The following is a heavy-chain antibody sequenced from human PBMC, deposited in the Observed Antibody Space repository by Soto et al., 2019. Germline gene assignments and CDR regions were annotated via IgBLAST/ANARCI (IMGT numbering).Heavy chain of an antibody. CDR1: GGSFSGYY. CDR3: ARSVTVTRNYYYYYMDV. J-gene: IGHJ6*03. D-gene: IGHD4-17*01. CDR2: INHSGST. V-gene: IGHV4-34*01. Sequence: QVQLQQWGAGLLKPSETLSLTCAVYGGSFSGYYWSWIRQPPGKGLEWIGEINHSGSTNYNPSLKRRVTISVDTYKNQFSLKLSSVTAADTAVYYCARSVTVTRNYYYYYMDVWGKGTTVTVSS.